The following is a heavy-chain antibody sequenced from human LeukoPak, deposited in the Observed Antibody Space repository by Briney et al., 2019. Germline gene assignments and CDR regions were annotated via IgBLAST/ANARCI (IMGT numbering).Heavy chain of an antibody. CDR1: GFTFNTYG. Sequence: PGKSLTLSCVASGFTFNTYGMHWIRQAPGKGLEWVAVIWYDGSQKHYADSVNGRFTISRDDSKNTLFLQMSGLRDDDTAMYYCAGAYSAGWFSCWGQGTPVIVSS. CDR2: IWYDGSQK. CDR3: AGAYSAGWFSC. D-gene: IGHD6-19*01. V-gene: IGHV3-33*01. J-gene: IGHJ4*02.